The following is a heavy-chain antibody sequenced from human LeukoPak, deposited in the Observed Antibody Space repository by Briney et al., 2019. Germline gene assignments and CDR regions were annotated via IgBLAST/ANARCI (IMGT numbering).Heavy chain of an antibody. CDR2: TYYRSQWHN. V-gene: IGHV6-1*01. J-gene: IGHJ3*01. CDR1: GDSVSNNNYA. CDR3: AGGYAFDV. Sequence: RSQTLSLTCAISGDSVSNNNYAWNWIRQSPSRGLEWLGRTYYRSQWHNDHARSVMGRISVDPDTSKSQFSLHLSSVTLDDTAVYYCAGGYAFDVWGQGTMVTVSS.